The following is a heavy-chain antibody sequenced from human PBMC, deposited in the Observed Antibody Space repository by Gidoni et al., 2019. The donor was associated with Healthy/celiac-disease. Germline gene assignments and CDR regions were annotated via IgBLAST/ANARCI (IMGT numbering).Heavy chain of an antibody. J-gene: IGHJ3*02. Sequence: EVQLLASGGGLVQPGGSLRLSCAASGLTFTIYAMSWVRQAPGKGLEWVSAISGSGGSTYYADSVKGRFTISRDNSKNTLYLQMNSLRAEDTAVYYCAKDGSSGYYDGGNAFDIWGQGTMVTVSS. CDR3: AKDGSSGYYDGGNAFDI. V-gene: IGHV3-23*01. D-gene: IGHD3-22*01. CDR2: ISGSGGST. CDR1: GLTFTIYA.